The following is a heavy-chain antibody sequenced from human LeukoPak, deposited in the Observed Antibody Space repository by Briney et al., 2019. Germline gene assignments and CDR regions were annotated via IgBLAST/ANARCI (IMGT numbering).Heavy chain of an antibody. CDR3: ARGRHNNC. V-gene: IGHV1-8*01. D-gene: IGHD1-1*01. J-gene: IGHJ3*01. CDR1: GYTFTSYD. CDR2: MSPNSGNT. Sequence: GASVKVSCKASGYTFTSYDISWVRQATGQGLEWMGWMSPNSGNTGYAQKFQGRVIMNRNTSISTAHIELSSLRSEDTAVYYCARGRHNNCWGQRTMVTVSS.